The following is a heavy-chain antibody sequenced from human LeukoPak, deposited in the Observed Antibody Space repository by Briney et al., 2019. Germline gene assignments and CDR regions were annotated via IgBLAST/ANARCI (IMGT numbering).Heavy chain of an antibody. CDR3: ATYRQVLLPFES. CDR2: IGGSGVST. Sequence: GGTLRLSCAASGFTFSTYGMTWVRQAPGKGLEWVSAIGGSGVSTYYADSVKGRFTISRDNSRNTLYLQMNSLRAEDTAVYYCATYRQVLLPFESWGQGTLVTVSS. J-gene: IGHJ4*02. D-gene: IGHD2-8*02. CDR1: GFTFSTYG. V-gene: IGHV3-23*01.